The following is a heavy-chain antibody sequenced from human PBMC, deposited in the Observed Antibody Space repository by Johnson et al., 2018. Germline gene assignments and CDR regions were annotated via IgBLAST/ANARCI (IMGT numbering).Heavy chain of an antibody. CDR1: GFTFSNAW. Sequence: VQLVESGGGLVKPGGSLRLSCAASGFTFSNAWMSWFRQAPGKGLEWVGRIKSKTDGGTRDYAAPVKGRFTISSDESKNTLYLKLNSLKTEDTAVYYCTTGRRGAFDIWGQGTMVTVSS. V-gene: IGHV3-15*01. CDR3: TTGRRGAFDI. CDR2: IKSKTDGGTR. J-gene: IGHJ3*02. D-gene: IGHD1-1*01.